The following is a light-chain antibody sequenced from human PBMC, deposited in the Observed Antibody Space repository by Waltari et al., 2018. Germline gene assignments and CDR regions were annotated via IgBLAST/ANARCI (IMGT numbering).Light chain of an antibody. CDR3: SSYTRVSASVV. Sequence: QSALTQPASVSGSPGQSITISCPGTSRSIGTNNYSPWYQQHPGRAPKLVIYDVSKRPSGVSIRFSGSKSDNTASLTISGLQAEDEADYYCSSYTRVSASVVFGGGTKLTVL. J-gene: IGLJ3*02. CDR1: SRSIGTNNY. CDR2: DVS. V-gene: IGLV2-14*03.